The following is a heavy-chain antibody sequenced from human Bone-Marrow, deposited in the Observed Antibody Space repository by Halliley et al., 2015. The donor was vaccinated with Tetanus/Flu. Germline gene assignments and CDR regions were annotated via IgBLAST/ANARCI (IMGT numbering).Heavy chain of an antibody. CDR2: IKQDGGEK. Sequence: SLRLSCAASGFTFSTYWMSWVRQAPGKGLEWVANIKQDGGEKYYADSVKGRFTISRDNAKGSLHLQMSGLRAEDTAVYYCARAFKGHGSNYWGQGTLVTVSS. CDR3: ARAFKGHGSNY. CDR1: GFTFSTYW. J-gene: IGHJ4*02. V-gene: IGHV3-7*03.